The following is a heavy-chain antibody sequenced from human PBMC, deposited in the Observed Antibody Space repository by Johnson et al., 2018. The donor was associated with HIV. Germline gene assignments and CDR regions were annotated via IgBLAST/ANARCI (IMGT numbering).Heavy chain of an antibody. CDR3: ARIPGSGWDHYAFDI. J-gene: IGHJ3*02. V-gene: IGHV3-11*04. D-gene: IGHD6-19*01. CDR1: GFTFSDYY. Sequence: QVQLVESGGGLVKPGGSLRLSCAASGFTFSDYYMTWIRQAPGKGLEWISYISKSGSTIYYADSVKGRFTISRDNAKNSLYLQMNSLRAEDTAVYYCARIPGSGWDHYAFDIWGHGTMVTVSS. CDR2: ISKSGSTI.